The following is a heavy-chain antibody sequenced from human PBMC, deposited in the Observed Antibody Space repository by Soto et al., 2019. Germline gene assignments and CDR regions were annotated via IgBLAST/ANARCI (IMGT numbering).Heavy chain of an antibody. V-gene: IGHV4-39*07. CDR3: ARGSWTYYFDY. Sequence: SETLSLTCTVSGGTIISSSYCWSWNRQPPGKGLEWIGIIYYSGSTYYNPSLKSRVTISVDTSKNQFSLKLSSVTAADTAVYYCARGSWTYYFDYWGQGTLVTVSS. J-gene: IGHJ4*02. CDR2: IYYSGST. D-gene: IGHD1-1*01. CDR1: GGTIISSSYC.